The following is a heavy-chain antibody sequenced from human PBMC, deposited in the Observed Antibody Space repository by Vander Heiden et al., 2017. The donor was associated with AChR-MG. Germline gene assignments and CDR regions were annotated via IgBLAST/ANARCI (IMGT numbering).Heavy chain of an antibody. D-gene: IGHD4-4*01. Sequence: EVQLLESGGGLVQPGGSLRLSCAASGFTFSSYAMSWVRQAPGKGLEWVSAISGSGGSKYYADSVKGRFTISRDNSKNTLYLQMNSLRAEDTAVYYCAKGSNYVPEYASYFDYWGQGTLVTVSS. J-gene: IGHJ4*02. CDR2: ISGSGGSK. CDR3: AKGSNYVPEYASYFDY. CDR1: GFTFSSYA. V-gene: IGHV3-23*01.